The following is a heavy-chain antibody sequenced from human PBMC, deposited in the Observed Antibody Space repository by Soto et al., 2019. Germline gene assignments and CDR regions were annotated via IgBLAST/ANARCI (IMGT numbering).Heavy chain of an antibody. CDR2: IIPIFGTA. V-gene: IGHV1-69*06. Sequence: QVQLVQSGAEVKKPGSSVKVSCKASGGTFSSYAISWVRQAPGQGLEWMGGIIPIFGTANYAQKFQGRVTITADKSTSTAYMELSSLRSEDTAEYYCASAYCSSTSCYSVYYYYGMDVWGQGTTVTVSS. D-gene: IGHD2-2*01. J-gene: IGHJ6*02. CDR3: ASAYCSSTSCYSVYYYYGMDV. CDR1: GGTFSSYA.